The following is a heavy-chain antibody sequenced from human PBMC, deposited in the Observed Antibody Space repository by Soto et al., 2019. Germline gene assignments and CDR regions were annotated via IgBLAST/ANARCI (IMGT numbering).Heavy chain of an antibody. Sequence: QLQLQESGPGLVKPSETLSLTCTVSGGSISSSSYYWGWIRQPPGKGLEWIGSIYYSGSTYYNPALKSRVTISVDTSKTQFPLKLSSVTAADTAVYYCARKKAFDFWSGYFEDVWGQGTTVTVSS. CDR2: IYYSGST. CDR1: GGSISSSSYY. CDR3: ARKKAFDFWSGYFEDV. V-gene: IGHV4-39*01. J-gene: IGHJ6*02. D-gene: IGHD3-3*01.